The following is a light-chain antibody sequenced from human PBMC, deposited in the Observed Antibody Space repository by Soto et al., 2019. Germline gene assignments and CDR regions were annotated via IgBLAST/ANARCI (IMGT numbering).Light chain of an antibody. CDR1: SSDVGGYDL. CDR3: CSYAGSYTSRV. Sequence: QSVLTQPASVSGSPGQSITISCTGTSSDVGGYDLVSWYQQHPGKAPKLIIYEGSKRPSGVPDRFSGSKSGYRASLTISGLQAEDEADYYCCSYAGSYTSRVFGGGTKVTVL. V-gene: IGLV2-23*01. CDR2: EGS. J-gene: IGLJ3*02.